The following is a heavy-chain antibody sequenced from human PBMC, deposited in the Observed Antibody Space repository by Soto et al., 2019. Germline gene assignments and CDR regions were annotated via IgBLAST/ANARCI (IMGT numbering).Heavy chain of an antibody. CDR2: IYYSGST. V-gene: IGHV4-59*08. J-gene: IGHJ6*03. D-gene: IGHD3-3*01. CDR1: GGSVSSYY. CDR3: ERFRSITIFGVVTPPYMDV. Sequence: SETLSLTCTVSGGSVSSYYWSWIRQPPGKGLEWIGYIYYSGSTNYNPSLKSRVTISVDTSKNQFSLKLSSVTAADTAVYYCERFRSITIFGVVTPPYMDVGGKGTTVTVSS.